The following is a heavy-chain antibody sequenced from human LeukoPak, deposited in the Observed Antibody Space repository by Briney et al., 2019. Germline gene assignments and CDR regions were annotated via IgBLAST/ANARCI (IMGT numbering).Heavy chain of an antibody. CDR1: GFTFSNAW. CDR2: IKSKTDGGTT. Sequence: GGSLRLSCAASGFTFSNAWMSWVRQAPGKGLEWVGRIKSKTDGGTTDYAALVKGRFTISRDDSKNTLYLQMNSLKTEDTAVYYCTTGWALYLYYMDVWGKGTTVTVSS. V-gene: IGHV3-15*01. J-gene: IGHJ6*03. D-gene: IGHD1-26*01. CDR3: TTGWALYLYYMDV.